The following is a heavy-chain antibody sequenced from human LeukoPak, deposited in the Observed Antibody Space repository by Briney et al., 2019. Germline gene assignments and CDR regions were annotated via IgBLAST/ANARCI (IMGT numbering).Heavy chain of an antibody. CDR1: GFTFSSYA. J-gene: IGHJ4*02. CDR3: AKELYDSGSFYNVPRGYFDH. Sequence: GGSLRLSCAASGFTFSSYAMSWVRQAPGKGLEWVSGISGSGGSTYYADSVKGRFTISRDNSKNTLYLQMNSLRAEDTAVYYCAKELYDSGSFYNVPRGYFDHWGQGTLVTVSS. CDR2: ISGSGGST. D-gene: IGHD3-10*01. V-gene: IGHV3-23*01.